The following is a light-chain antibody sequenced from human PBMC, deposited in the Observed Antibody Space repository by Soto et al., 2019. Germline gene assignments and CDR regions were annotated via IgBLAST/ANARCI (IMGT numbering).Light chain of an antibody. Sequence: EIVLTQSPATLSLSPGERATLSCGASQSVSSSYLAWYQQKPGLAPRLLIYDTSGRATGIPDRFSGSGSGTDFTLTISRLEPEDVAVYYCQQYATSPTFGQGTKLEIK. V-gene: IGKV3D-20*01. CDR1: QSVSSSY. J-gene: IGKJ2*01. CDR2: DTS. CDR3: QQYATSPT.